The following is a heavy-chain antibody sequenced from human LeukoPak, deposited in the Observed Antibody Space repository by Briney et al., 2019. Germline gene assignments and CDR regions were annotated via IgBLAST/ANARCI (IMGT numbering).Heavy chain of an antibody. J-gene: IGHJ4*02. CDR2: IYYSGST. D-gene: IGHD5-18*01. Sequence: SETLSLTCTVSGGSISSYYWSWIRQPPGKGLEWIGYIYYSGSTNYNPSLKSRVTISVDTSKNQFSLKLSSVTAADTAVYYCAKDRGNGYNAFTYWGKGTRVTVSS. CDR3: AKDRGNGYNAFTY. V-gene: IGHV4-59*01. CDR1: GGSISSYY.